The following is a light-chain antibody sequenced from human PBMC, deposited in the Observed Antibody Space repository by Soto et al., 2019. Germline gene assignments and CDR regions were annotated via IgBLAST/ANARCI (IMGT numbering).Light chain of an antibody. Sequence: DIQMTQSPSSLSASVGDRVTITCRASQSISNYLVWYQERPGKAPKLLIYSASTLQSGVPSRFSGSRSGTDFALTITSLQAEDFATYYCQQLRMYPSTFGGGTKVDIK. V-gene: IGKV1-39*01. J-gene: IGKJ4*01. CDR1: QSISNY. CDR2: SAS. CDR3: QQLRMYPST.